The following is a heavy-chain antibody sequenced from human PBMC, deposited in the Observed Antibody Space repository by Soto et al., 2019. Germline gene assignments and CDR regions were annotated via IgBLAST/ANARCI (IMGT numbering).Heavy chain of an antibody. CDR3: ARDTPPTDY. Sequence: QVQLVQSGAEVKKPGASVKVSCKTSGYTFTSYHISWVRQAAGQGLEWMGWISAYNTNTNYAQKFQGRVTMTTDTLTSTAYMELRSLRSDDPAVYYCARDTPPTDYWGQGTLVTVSS. CDR1: GYTFTSYH. V-gene: IGHV1-18*01. CDR2: ISAYNTNT. J-gene: IGHJ4*02.